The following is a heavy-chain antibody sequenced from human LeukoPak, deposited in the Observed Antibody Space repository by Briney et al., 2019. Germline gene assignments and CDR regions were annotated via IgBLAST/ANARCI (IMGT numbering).Heavy chain of an antibody. CDR3: AKDQGPDYVWGSYRYTGWFDP. D-gene: IGHD3-16*02. V-gene: IGHV3-23*01. Sequence: GGSLRLSCAASGFTFSSYGMSWVRQAPGKGLEWVSAISGSGGSTYYADSVKGRFTISRDNSKNTLYLQMNSLRAEDTAVYYCAKDQGPDYVWGSYRYTGWFDPWGQGTLVTVSS. CDR2: ISGSGGST. CDR1: GFTFSSYG. J-gene: IGHJ5*02.